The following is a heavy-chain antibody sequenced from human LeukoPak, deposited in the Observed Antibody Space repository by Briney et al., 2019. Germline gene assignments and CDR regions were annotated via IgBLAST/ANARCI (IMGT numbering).Heavy chain of an antibody. J-gene: IGHJ4*02. CDR1: GFTFSSYS. V-gene: IGHV3-21*01. Sequence: PGGSLRLSCAASGFTFSSYSMNWVRQAPGKGLEWVSSISSSSSYIYYADSVKGRFTTSRDNAKNSLYLQMNSLRAEDTAVYYCARDTGDSSGYYAYWGQGTLVTVSS. CDR3: ARDTGDSSGYYAY. D-gene: IGHD3-22*01. CDR2: ISSSSSYI.